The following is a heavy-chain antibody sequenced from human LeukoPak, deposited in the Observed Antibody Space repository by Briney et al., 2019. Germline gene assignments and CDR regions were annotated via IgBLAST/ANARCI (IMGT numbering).Heavy chain of an antibody. CDR1: RYTLTRYG. CDR2: IIPVFGTA. J-gene: IGHJ4*02. CDR3: ARHLAAAGKFDY. V-gene: IGHV1-69*13. Sequence: GASVTVSCKASRYTLTRYGISWVRQAPGQGLEWMGGIIPVFGTANYAQKFQGRVTITAYESTSTAYMELSSLRSEDTAVYYCARHLAAAGKFDYWGQGTLVTVSS. D-gene: IGHD6-13*01.